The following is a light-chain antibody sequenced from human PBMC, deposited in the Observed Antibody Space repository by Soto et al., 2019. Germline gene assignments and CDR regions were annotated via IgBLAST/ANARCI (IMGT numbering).Light chain of an antibody. CDR2: AAS. Sequence: DIQMTQSPSTISASVGDRVTITCRASQSISTYLNWYQQNLGKAPTLLIYAASSLQSGVPSRFRGGGSGTDFTLTITNLQPEDFATYFCPQCYWSPRTFGQGTKVEI. CDR3: PQCYWSPRT. CDR1: QSISTY. J-gene: IGKJ1*01. V-gene: IGKV1-39*01.